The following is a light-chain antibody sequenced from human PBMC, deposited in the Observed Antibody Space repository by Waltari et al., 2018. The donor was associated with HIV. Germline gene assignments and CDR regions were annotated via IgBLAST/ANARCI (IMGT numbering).Light chain of an antibody. CDR3: QQYGSSRRT. CDR1: QSVSSGY. CDR2: GAS. J-gene: IGKJ2*01. Sequence: EIVLTQSPGTLSLSPGQRAALSCRASQSVSSGYLAWYQQKRGQAPRLLIYGASSRATGIPDRFSGSGSGTDFTLTINRLEPEDFAVYYCQQYGSSRRTFGQGTKLEIK. V-gene: IGKV3-20*01.